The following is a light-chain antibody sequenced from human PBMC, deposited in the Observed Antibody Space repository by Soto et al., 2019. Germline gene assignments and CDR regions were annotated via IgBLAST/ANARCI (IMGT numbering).Light chain of an antibody. CDR3: QQYPWT. J-gene: IGKJ1*01. CDR1: QSISSW. Sequence: DIPMTQSPSTLSASVGDRVTITCRASQSISSWLAWYQQKPGKAPKLLIYKASSLESGVPSRFSGSGSGTEFTLTISSLQPDDFATYYCQQYPWTFGQGTKVEIK. V-gene: IGKV1-5*03. CDR2: KAS.